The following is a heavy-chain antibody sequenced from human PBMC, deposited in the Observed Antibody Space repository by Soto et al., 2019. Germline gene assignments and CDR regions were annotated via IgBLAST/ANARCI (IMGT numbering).Heavy chain of an antibody. V-gene: IGHV3-11*06. D-gene: IGHD3-16*01. CDR3: AGVRDAFEGLYFFDY. CDR1: GFSFSDYY. Sequence: QVQLVESGGGLVKPGGSLRLSCVVSGFSFSDYYMSWIRQAPGKGLEWVSYISSSSSYRKYGDYVKGRFTISRDNARNSLYLQMNSLRAEDTAVYYCAGVRDAFEGLYFFDYWGQGTLVTVSS. CDR2: ISSSSSYR. J-gene: IGHJ4*02.